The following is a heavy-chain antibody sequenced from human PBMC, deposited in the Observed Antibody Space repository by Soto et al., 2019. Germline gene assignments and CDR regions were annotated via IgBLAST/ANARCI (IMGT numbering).Heavy chain of an antibody. V-gene: IGHV3-30-3*01. CDR2: ISYDGSNK. CDR3: ARGGDSIVGATGSLNY. CDR1: GFTFSSYA. Sequence: GGSLRLSCAASGFTFSSYAMHWVRQAPGKGLEWVAVISYDGSNKYYADSVKGRFTISRDNSKNTLYLQMNSLRAEDTAVYYCARGGDSIVGATGSLNYWGQGTLVTVSS. J-gene: IGHJ4*02. D-gene: IGHD1-26*01.